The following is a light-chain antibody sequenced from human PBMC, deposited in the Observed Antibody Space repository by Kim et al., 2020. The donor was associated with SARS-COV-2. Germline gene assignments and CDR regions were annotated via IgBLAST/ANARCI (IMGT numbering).Light chain of an antibody. Sequence: GQSITICCAGTSSDVGGYNYVSRYQQHPGKAPKFMIYDVSNRPSGVSNRFSGSKSGNTASLTISGLQAEDAADYCCSSYTSSSTLVFGGGTQLTVL. CDR3: SSYTSSSTLV. J-gene: IGLJ3*02. V-gene: IGLV2-14*03. CDR1: SSDVGGYNY. CDR2: DVS.